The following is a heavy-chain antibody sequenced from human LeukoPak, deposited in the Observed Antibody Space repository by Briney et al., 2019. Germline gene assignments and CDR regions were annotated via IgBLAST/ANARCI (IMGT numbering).Heavy chain of an antibody. CDR1: GYTFTGYY. CDR2: INPNSGGT. D-gene: IGHD3-22*01. J-gene: IGHJ4*02. V-gene: IGHV1-2*04. CDR3: ARFGSYYYDSSGSYYFDY. Sequence: ASVKVSCKASGYTFTGYYMHWVRQAPGQGLEWMGWINPNSGGTNYAQKFQGWVTMTRDTSISTAYMELSRLRSDDTAVYYCARFGSYYYDSSGSYYFDYWGQGPWSPSPQ.